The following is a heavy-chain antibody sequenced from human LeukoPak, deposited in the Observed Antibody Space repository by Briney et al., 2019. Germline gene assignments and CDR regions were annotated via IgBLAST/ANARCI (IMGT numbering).Heavy chain of an antibody. CDR1: GFTFSNYW. Sequence: PGGSLRLSCVASGFTFSNYWMHWVRQAPGKGRVWVSRSSSDGSSTVYADSVEGRFTISRDNAKNTLYLEMNSLRVEDTAVYYCARDGDSTVDFDYWGQGALVTVSP. CDR3: ARDGDSTVDFDY. V-gene: IGHV3-74*01. D-gene: IGHD3-3*01. CDR2: SSSDGSST. J-gene: IGHJ4*02.